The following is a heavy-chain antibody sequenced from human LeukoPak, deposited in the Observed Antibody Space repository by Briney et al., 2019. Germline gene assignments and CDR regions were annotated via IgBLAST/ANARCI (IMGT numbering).Heavy chain of an antibody. CDR2: IKQDGSEK. CDR3: ARDTTIFGVVTTSFDY. Sequence: GGSLGLSCAASGFTFSSYWMSWVRQAPGKALEWVANIKQDGSEKYYVDSVKGRFTISRDNAKNSLYLQMNSLRAEDTAVYYRARDTTIFGVVTTSFDYWGQGTLVTVSA. D-gene: IGHD3-3*01. V-gene: IGHV3-7*01. CDR1: GFTFSSYW. J-gene: IGHJ4*02.